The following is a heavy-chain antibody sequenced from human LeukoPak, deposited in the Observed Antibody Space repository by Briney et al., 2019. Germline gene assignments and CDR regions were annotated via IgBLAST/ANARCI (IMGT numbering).Heavy chain of an antibody. CDR2: TYYRSTWYN. CDR3: ARRLTQYDCFDP. CDR1: GDNVSSNSVT. V-gene: IGHV6-1*01. D-gene: IGHD2-2*01. Sequence: SQTLSLTCAISGDNVSSNSVTWNWIRQSPSRGLEWLGRTYYRSTWYNDYAVSVRGRITVNPDTSKNQFSLHLNSVTPEDTAVYYCARRLTQYDCFDPWGQGILVTASS. J-gene: IGHJ5*02.